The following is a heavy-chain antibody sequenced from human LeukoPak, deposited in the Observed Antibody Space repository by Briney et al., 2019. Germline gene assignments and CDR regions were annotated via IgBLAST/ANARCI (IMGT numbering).Heavy chain of an antibody. J-gene: IGHJ4*02. CDR3: ARLGYCSSTSCYAPDY. Sequence: GESLKISCKGSGYSFTSYWISWVRQMPGKGLEWMGRIDPSDAYTNYSPSFQGHVTISGDKSISTAYLQWSSLKASDTAMYYCARLGYCSSTSCYAPDYWGQGTLVTVSS. V-gene: IGHV5-10-1*01. CDR2: IDPSDAYT. D-gene: IGHD2-2*01. CDR1: GYSFTSYW.